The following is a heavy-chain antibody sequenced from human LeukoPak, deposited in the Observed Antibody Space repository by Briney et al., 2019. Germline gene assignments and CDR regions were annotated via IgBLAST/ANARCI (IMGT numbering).Heavy chain of an antibody. Sequence: SGGSLRLSCVASGFTFSDYYIDWVRQAPGKGLEWVGRMRNKANGYTTEYAASVKGRFTVSRDDSKNSLYLQMNTLKIEDTAVYYCVRDIGAARDYWGQGTLVTVSS. D-gene: IGHD3-16*01. CDR1: GFTFSDYY. V-gene: IGHV3-72*01. CDR3: VRDIGAARDY. J-gene: IGHJ4*02. CDR2: MRNKANGYTT.